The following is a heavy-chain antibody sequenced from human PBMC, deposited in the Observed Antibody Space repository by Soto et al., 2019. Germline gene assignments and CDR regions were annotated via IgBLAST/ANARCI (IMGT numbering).Heavy chain of an antibody. CDR1: GFTFRTYW. J-gene: IGHJ5*02. CDR3: ASRGTIGPTGWLVP. CDR2: INPDGREM. V-gene: IGHV3-7*01. Sequence: EVQLVESGGGLVQPGGSLRLSCAASGFTFRTYWMSWVRQAPGKGLEWVANINPDGREMDYVESARGRFTTSRDNDKDSLYLQLNNPRAEDTAVYCCASRGTIGPTGWLVPLGQGTLVTVSS. D-gene: IGHD1-1*01.